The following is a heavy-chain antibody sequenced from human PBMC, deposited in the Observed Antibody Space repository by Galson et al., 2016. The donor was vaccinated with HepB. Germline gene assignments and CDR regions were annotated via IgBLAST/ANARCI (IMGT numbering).Heavy chain of an antibody. CDR2: INSDGSST. CDR3: TRAHREGIAAAGLQI. V-gene: IGHV3-74*01. CDR1: GFPFSNYW. D-gene: IGHD6-13*01. Sequence: SLRLSCAASGFPFSNYWMHWVRQAPGKGLVWVSRINSDGSSTTYADSVKGRFTISRDNAKNTLYLQMNSLRAEDTALYYCTRAHREGIAAAGLQIWGQGTLVIVSS. J-gene: IGHJ4*02.